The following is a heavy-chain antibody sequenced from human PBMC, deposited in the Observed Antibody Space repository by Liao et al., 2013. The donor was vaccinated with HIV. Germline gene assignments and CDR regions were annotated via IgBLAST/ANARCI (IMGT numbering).Heavy chain of an antibody. J-gene: IGHJ4*02. D-gene: IGHD3-3*01. CDR3: ARLEKLRFLEWLSPMSFDY. CDR1: GGSFSGYY. CDR2: INHSGST. V-gene: IGHV4-34*01. Sequence: QVQLQQWGAGLLKPSETLSLTCAVYGGSFSGYYWSWIRQPPGKGLEWIGEINHSGSTNYNPSLKSRVTISVDTSKNQFSLKLSSVTAADTAVYYCARLEKLRFLEWLSPMSFDYWGQGTLVTVSS.